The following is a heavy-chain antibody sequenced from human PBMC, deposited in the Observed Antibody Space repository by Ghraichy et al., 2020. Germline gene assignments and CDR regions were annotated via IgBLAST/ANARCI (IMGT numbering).Heavy chain of an antibody. CDR1: GFTFDDYA. CDR2: ISWNSGSI. Sequence: GGSLRLSCAASGFTFDDYAMHWVRQAPGKGLEWVSGISWNSGSIGYADSVKGRFTISRDNAKNSLYLQMNSLRAEDTALYYCAKDYYYYGMDVWGQGTTVTVSS. CDR3: AKDYYYYGMDV. J-gene: IGHJ6*02. V-gene: IGHV3-9*01.